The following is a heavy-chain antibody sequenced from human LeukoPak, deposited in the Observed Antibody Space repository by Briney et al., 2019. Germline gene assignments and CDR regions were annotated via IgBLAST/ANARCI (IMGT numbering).Heavy chain of an antibody. CDR3: AKAESAAGLMYFQD. J-gene: IGHJ1*01. CDR1: GFTFNNFA. Sequence: GGSLRLSCAATGFTFNNFAMHWVRQAPGRGLEWVAVISHDERNKYYSDSVKGRFAISRDNSKNTLYLQMNSLRAEDTAVYYCAKAESAAGLMYFQDWGQGTLVTVSS. CDR2: ISHDERNK. V-gene: IGHV3-30*09.